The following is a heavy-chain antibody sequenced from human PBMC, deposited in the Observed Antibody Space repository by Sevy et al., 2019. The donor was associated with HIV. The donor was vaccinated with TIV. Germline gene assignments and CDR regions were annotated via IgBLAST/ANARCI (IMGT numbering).Heavy chain of an antibody. CDR2: INPSGGST. D-gene: IGHD3-22*01. CDR1: GYTFTSYY. J-gene: IGHJ3*02. V-gene: IGHV1-46*01. Sequence: ASVKVSCKASGYTFTSYYMHWVRQAPGQGLEWMGIINPSGGSTSYAQKFQGRVTMTRDTSTSTVYMELSSLRSEDTAVYYCARDNYDSSGYHPGRASDIWGQGTMVTVSS. CDR3: ARDNYDSSGYHPGRASDI.